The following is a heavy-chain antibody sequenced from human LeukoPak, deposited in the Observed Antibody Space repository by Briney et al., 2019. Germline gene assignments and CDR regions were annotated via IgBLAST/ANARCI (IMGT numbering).Heavy chain of an antibody. V-gene: IGHV5-51*01. CDR2: IYPGDSDP. D-gene: IGHD6-13*01. CDR1: GYTFITYW. Sequence: GESLKISCKGSGYTFITYWIGWVRQMPGKGLEWMGIIYPGDSDPRHSPSFQGQVTISADKSISTAYLQWSSLKASDSGMYYCVRHGLGSSWFGFDYWGQGTLVTVSS. CDR3: VRHGLGSSWFGFDY. J-gene: IGHJ4*02.